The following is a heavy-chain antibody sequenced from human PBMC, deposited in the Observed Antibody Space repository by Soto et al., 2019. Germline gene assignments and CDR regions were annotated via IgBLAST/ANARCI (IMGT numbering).Heavy chain of an antibody. Sequence: QVQLQQWGAGLLKPSETLSLTCAVYGGSFSGYYWSWIRQPPGKGLEWIGEINHSGSTNYNPSLKSLVTISVDTSKNQFSLKLSSVTAADTAVYYCARGVGCTNGVCYIDFDYWGQGTLVTVSS. D-gene: IGHD2-8*01. CDR1: GGSFSGYY. J-gene: IGHJ4*02. CDR2: INHSGST. CDR3: ARGVGCTNGVCYIDFDY. V-gene: IGHV4-34*01.